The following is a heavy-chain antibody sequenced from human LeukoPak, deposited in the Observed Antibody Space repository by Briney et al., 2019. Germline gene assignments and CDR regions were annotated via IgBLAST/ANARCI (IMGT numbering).Heavy chain of an antibody. CDR1: GLTFSIHW. CDR2: INQDGSDK. V-gene: IGHV3-7*03. CDR3: TRQVGPHSGWYFVH. D-gene: IGHD6-19*01. J-gene: IGHJ4*02. Sequence: GGSLRLSCAASGLTFSIHWMNWVRQAPGKGLECVANINQDGSDKYYVDSVKGRFTISRDNTKNSLYMQVNSLRAEDTAVYYCTRQVGPHSGWYFVHWGQGTLVTVSS.